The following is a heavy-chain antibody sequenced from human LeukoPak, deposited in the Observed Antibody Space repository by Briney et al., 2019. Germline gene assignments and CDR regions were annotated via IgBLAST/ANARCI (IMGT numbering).Heavy chain of an antibody. Sequence: PGGSLRLSCVASGFTFTDYAFNWVRQTPGKGMEWVAIISSDGNTQSYADPLKGRFTISRDNFRDTVFLELTTLRPEDTGLYYCVRDLTSGAQFDFWGPGTLVTVSS. CDR1: GFTFTDYA. D-gene: IGHD3-9*01. V-gene: IGHV3-30*04. CDR3: VRDLTSGAQFDF. CDR2: ISSDGNTQ. J-gene: IGHJ4*01.